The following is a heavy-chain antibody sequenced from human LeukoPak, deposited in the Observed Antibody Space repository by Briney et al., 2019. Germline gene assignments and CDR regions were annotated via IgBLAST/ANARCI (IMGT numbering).Heavy chain of an antibody. CDR3: ARGTVSSHYYYMDV. V-gene: IGHV4-4*07. J-gene: IGHJ6*03. Sequence: MASETLSLTCTVSGGSISSYYWSWIRQPAGKGLEWIGRIYTSGSTNYNPSLKSRVTMSVDTSKNQFSLKLSSVTAADTAVYYCARGTVSSHYYYMDVWGKGTTVTVSS. CDR2: IYTSGST. CDR1: GGSISSYY. D-gene: IGHD3-16*01.